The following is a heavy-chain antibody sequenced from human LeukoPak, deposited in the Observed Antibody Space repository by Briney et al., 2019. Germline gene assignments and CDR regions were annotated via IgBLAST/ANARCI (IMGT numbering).Heavy chain of an antibody. CDR3: ARKDPLRRGYGDWFDP. CDR2: IYYSGST. CDR1: GGSISSYY. J-gene: IGHJ5*02. D-gene: IGHD4-17*01. Sequence: SETLSLTCTVSGGSISSYYWSWIRQPPGKGLEWIGYIYYSGSTNYNPSLKSRVTISVDTSKNQFSRKLSSVTAADTAVYYCARKDPLRRGYGDWFDPWGQGTLVTVSS. V-gene: IGHV4-59*01.